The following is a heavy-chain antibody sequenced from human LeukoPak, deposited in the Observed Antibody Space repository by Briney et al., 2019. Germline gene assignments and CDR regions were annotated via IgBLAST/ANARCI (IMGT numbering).Heavy chain of an antibody. V-gene: IGHV1-2*02. J-gene: IGHJ5*02. CDR3: PKDRDGPAVIVT. Sequence: GASVKVSCKGVEYGFTGCRWHWKRQAPGHGRGWRGRIKPNSVHRVYAYKFQGRVAMTRDTSNSAGYMELSGLTPDDTAIYFCPKDRDGPAVIVTWGQGALVPVSS. CDR1: EYGFTGCR. D-gene: IGHD5-24*01. CDR2: IKPNSVHR.